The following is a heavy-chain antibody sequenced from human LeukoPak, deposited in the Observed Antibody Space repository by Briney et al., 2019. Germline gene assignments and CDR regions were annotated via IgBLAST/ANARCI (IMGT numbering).Heavy chain of an antibody. CDR3: AGGNYYDSSGYFYGPAFDI. CDR1: GGTFSSYA. V-gene: IGHV1-69*04. Sequence: SVKVSCKASGGTFSSYAISWVRPAPGQGLEWMGRIIPILGIANYAQKFQGRVTITADKSTSTAYMELSSLRSEDTAVYYCAGGNYYDSSGYFYGPAFDIWGQGTMVTVSS. J-gene: IGHJ3*02. CDR2: IIPILGIA. D-gene: IGHD3-22*01.